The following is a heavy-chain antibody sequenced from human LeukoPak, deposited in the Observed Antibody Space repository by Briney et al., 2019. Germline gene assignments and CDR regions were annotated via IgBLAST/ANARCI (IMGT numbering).Heavy chain of an antibody. V-gene: IGHV3-30*02. J-gene: IGHJ4*02. Sequence: GGSLRLSCAASGFTFSSYGMHWVRQAPGKGLEWVGFIRYDGNNKYYADSVKGRFTISRDNSKNTLYLQMNSLRAEDTAVYYCASTRYCSSTSCYIPDYWGQGTLVTVSS. D-gene: IGHD2-2*02. CDR1: GFTFSSYG. CDR3: ASTRYCSSTSCYIPDY. CDR2: IRYDGNNK.